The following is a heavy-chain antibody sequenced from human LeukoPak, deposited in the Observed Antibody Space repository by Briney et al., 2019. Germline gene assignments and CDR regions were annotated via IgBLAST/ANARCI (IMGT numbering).Heavy chain of an antibody. D-gene: IGHD2-2*03. Sequence: ASVKVSCKASGYTFTSYDINWVRQATGQGLEWMGWMNPNSGNTGYAQKFQGRVTMTRNTSISAAYMELSSLRSEDTAVYYCARGGGYCSSTSCPNWFDPWGQGTLVTVSS. CDR1: GYTFTSYD. CDR2: MNPNSGNT. J-gene: IGHJ5*02. CDR3: ARGGGYCSSTSCPNWFDP. V-gene: IGHV1-8*01.